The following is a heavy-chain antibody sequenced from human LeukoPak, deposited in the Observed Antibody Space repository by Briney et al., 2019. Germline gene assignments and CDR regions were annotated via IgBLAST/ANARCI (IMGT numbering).Heavy chain of an antibody. V-gene: IGHV1-2*02. D-gene: IGHD2-2*01. CDR1: GYTFTAYY. Sequence: ASVKVSCKASGYTFTAYYMHWVRQAPGQGLEWMGWINPNSGGTNYAQKFQGRVTMTRDTSISTAYMELSRLRSDDTAVYYCARDDYQLLGWFDPWGQGTLVTVSS. CDR3: ARDDYQLLGWFDP. CDR2: INPNSGGT. J-gene: IGHJ5*02.